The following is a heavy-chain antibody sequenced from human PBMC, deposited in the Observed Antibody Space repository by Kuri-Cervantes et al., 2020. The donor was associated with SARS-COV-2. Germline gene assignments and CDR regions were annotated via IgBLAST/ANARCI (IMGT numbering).Heavy chain of an antibody. CDR1: GFTFSNYA. J-gene: IGHJ4*02. CDR2: ISSNGDST. D-gene: IGHD3-3*01. CDR3: ARVSRSGYLDY. V-gene: IGHV3-64*02. Sequence: GESLKISCAASGFTFSNYAMYWVRQAPGKGLEYVSAISSNGDSTYYADSAKGRFTMSRDNSKNTLYLQMGSLRAEDMAVYYCARVSRSGYLDYWGQGTLVTVSS.